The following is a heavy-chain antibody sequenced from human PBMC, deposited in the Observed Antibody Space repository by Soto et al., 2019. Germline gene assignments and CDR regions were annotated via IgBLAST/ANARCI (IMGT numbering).Heavy chain of an antibody. J-gene: IGHJ4*02. D-gene: IGHD1-1*01. CDR1: ALIFSDHG. Sequence: WGSLRVSCVLYALIFSDHGMNRVRQAPGKGLEWVSSIDEDGSTTHYADSVKGRFTICRDDSKNTLYLQMDSLRAENTSLYYCSRVLYGFSYGKCDYWGQGALVTGSS. CDR2: IDEDGSTT. V-gene: IGHV3-23*01. CDR3: SRVLYGFSYGKCDY.